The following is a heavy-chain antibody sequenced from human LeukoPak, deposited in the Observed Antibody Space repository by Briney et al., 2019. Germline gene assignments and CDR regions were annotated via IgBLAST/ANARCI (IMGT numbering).Heavy chain of an antibody. Sequence: RASETVSRKASGNSFAGYCVHWVRQAPGQGLEWMGWMNTHNGATNYAQKYQGSVTMTRDKSISTAYMELSRLRSDDTAVYYCAREPWRRYFDWFTQIDFWGQGTLVTVSS. D-gene: IGHD3-9*01. CDR3: AREPWRRYFDWFTQIDF. J-gene: IGHJ4*02. CDR1: GNSFAGYC. CDR2: MNTHNGAT. V-gene: IGHV1-2*02.